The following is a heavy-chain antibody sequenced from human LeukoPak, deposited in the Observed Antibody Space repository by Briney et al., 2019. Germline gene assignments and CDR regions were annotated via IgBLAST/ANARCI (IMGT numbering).Heavy chain of an antibody. V-gene: IGHV3-30*02. CDR2: IWYDGRDK. D-gene: IGHD6-13*01. J-gene: IGHJ4*02. Sequence: GGSLRLSCAASGFTLSSYGMDWVRQAPGKGLEWVASIWYDGRDKYYADSVRGRFTISRDDSKNTLDLQMNSLRPEDTGLYYCAKKGLAASGQFDCWGQGTLVTVSS. CDR1: GFTLSSYG. CDR3: AKKGLAASGQFDC.